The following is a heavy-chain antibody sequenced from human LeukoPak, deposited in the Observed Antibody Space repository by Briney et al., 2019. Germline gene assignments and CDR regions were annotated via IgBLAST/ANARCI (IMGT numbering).Heavy chain of an antibody. V-gene: IGHV4-59*01. CDR2: IYYSGST. J-gene: IGHJ4*02. Sequence: SETLSLTCTVSGGSISSYYWSWIRQPPGKGLEWIGYIYYSGSTNYNPPLKSRVTISVDTSKNQFSLKLSSVTAADTAVYYCARAVDYGEYGDYWGQGTLVTVSS. CDR3: ARAVDYGEYGDY. D-gene: IGHD4-17*01. CDR1: GGSISSYY.